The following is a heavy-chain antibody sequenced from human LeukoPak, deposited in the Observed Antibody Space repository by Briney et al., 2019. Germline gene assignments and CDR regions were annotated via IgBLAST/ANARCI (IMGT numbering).Heavy chain of an antibody. CDR2: IYYSGST. D-gene: IGHD3-10*01. CDR3: ARHISGNPYYFGSGSYAVVDY. Sequence: SETLSLTCTVSGGSISSYYWGWIRQPPGKGLEWIGSIYYSGSTYYNPSLKSRVTISVDTSKNQFSLKLSSVTAADTAVFYCARHISGNPYYFGSGSYAVVDYWGQGTLVTVSS. V-gene: IGHV4-39*01. J-gene: IGHJ4*02. CDR1: GGSISSYY.